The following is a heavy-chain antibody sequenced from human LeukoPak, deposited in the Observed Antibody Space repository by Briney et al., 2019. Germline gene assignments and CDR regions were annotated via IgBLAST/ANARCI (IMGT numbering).Heavy chain of an antibody. V-gene: IGHV3-74*01. CDR3: ARDCSGGSCLNWFDP. CDR2: INSDGSST. CDR1: GFTFSSYW. Sequence: GGSLRLSCAASGFTFSSYWMHWVRQAPGKGLVWVSRINSDGSSTSYADSVTGRFTISRDNAKNTLYLQLNSLRAEDTAVYYCARDCSGGSCLNWFDPWGQGTLVTVSS. J-gene: IGHJ5*02. D-gene: IGHD2-15*01.